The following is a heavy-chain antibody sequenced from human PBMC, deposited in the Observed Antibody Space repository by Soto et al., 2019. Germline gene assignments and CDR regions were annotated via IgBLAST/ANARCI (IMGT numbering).Heavy chain of an antibody. D-gene: IGHD3-3*01. J-gene: IGHJ6*02. CDR1: GFTFSSYA. CDR2: ISGSGGST. V-gene: IGHV3-23*01. Sequence: PGGSLRLSCAASGFTFSSYAMSWVRQAPGKGLEWVSAISGSGGSTYYADSVKGRFTISRDNSKNTLYLQMNSLRAEDTAVYYCAKQYYDFWSGYYRYYYGMDVWGQGTTVTVS. CDR3: AKQYYDFWSGYYRYYYGMDV.